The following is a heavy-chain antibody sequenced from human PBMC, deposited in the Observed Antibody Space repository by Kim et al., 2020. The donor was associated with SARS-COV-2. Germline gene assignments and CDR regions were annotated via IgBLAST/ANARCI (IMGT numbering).Heavy chain of an antibody. D-gene: IGHD3-22*01. CDR1: GYTFTGYY. V-gene: IGHV1-2*02. CDR2: INPNSGGT. CDR3: AREPGITMIVVVTRNDAFDI. Sequence: ASVKVSCKASGYTFTGYYMHWVRQAPGQGLEWMGWINPNSGGTNYAQKFQGRVTMTRDTSISTAYMELSRLRSDDTAVYYCAREPGITMIVVVTRNDAFDISGQGTMVTVSS. J-gene: IGHJ3*02.